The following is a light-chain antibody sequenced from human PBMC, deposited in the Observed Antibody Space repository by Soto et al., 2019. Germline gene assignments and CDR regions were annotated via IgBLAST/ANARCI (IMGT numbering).Light chain of an antibody. V-gene: IGKV1-5*01. CDR2: DVS. CDR3: QQYNSYSWT. Sequence: DIQMTQSPSTLSASVGDRVTITCRASQSISTWLAWYQQKPGKAPSLLIYDVSTLESGVQSRFSGSGSGTEFTLTISSLQPDDFATYYCQQYNSYSWTFGQGTKVEIK. CDR1: QSISTW. J-gene: IGKJ1*01.